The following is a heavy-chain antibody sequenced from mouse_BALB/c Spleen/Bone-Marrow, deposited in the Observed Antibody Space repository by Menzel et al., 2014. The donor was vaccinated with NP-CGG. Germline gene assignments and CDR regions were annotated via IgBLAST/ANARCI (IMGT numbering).Heavy chain of an antibody. CDR3: TRDLYDGYYYYAMDY. CDR2: ISSGGSYT. Sequence: EVMLVESGGGLVKPGGSLKLSCAASGFTFSSYTMSWVRRTPEKRLEWVATISSGGSYTYYPDSVKGRFTISRDNAKNTLYLQMSSLKSEDTAMYYCTRDLYDGYYYYAMDYWGQGTSVTVSS. V-gene: IGHV5-6-4*01. J-gene: IGHJ4*01. D-gene: IGHD2-3*01. CDR1: GFTFSSYT.